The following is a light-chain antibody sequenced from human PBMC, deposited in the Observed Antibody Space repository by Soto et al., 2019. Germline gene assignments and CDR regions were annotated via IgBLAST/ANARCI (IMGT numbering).Light chain of an antibody. Sequence: DIVMTQSPLSLPVTLGQPASISCRSSQSLVHSDGNTYLSWFQQRPGQSPRRLIYMFSNRDSGVPDRFSGSGSGTDFTLTISRVEAEDVGIYYCMQNTHWLWTFGQGTKVEIQ. V-gene: IGKV2-30*02. CDR3: MQNTHWLWT. J-gene: IGKJ1*01. CDR2: MFS. CDR1: QSLVHSDGNTY.